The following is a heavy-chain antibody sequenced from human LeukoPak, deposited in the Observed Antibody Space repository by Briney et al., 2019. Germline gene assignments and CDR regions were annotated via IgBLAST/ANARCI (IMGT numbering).Heavy chain of an antibody. J-gene: IGHJ3*02. D-gene: IGHD3-16*02. CDR2: IIPTLDVA. Sequence: SVKVSCKTSGYTLTNYYMHWVRQAPGQGLEWMGRIIPTLDVATFAQKFKGRVTITADKFTNTAHLELSSLRSEDTAVYFCTREGVYSPDPTSYHRLPFDIWGKGTVVIVSS. V-gene: IGHV1-69*04. CDR1: GYTLTNYY. CDR3: TREGVYSPDPTSYHRLPFDI.